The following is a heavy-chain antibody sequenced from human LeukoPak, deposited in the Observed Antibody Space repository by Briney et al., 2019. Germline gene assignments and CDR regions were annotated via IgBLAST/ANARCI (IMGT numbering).Heavy chain of an antibody. CDR2: ISGSGGST. CDR3: AKDPYYDSSGVFDY. Sequence: GGSLRLSCAASGFTFSSYSMNWVRQAPGKGLEWVSAISGSGGSTYYADSVKGRFTISRDNSKNTLYLQMNSLRAEDTAVYYCAKDPYYDSSGVFDYWGQGTLVTVSS. V-gene: IGHV3-23*01. D-gene: IGHD3-22*01. J-gene: IGHJ4*02. CDR1: GFTFSSYS.